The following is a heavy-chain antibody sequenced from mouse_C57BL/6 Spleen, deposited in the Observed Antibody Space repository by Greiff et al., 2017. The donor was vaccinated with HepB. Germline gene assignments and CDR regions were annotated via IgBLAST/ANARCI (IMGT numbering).Heavy chain of an antibody. CDR1: GFNIKDYY. CDR3: TTYDGYYVGWFAY. D-gene: IGHD2-3*01. J-gene: IGHJ3*01. Sequence: EVQLQQSGAELVRPGASVKLSCTASGFNIKDYYMHWVKQRPEQGLEWIGRIDPEDGDTEYAPKFQGKATMTAETSSNPAYLQLSSLTSEATAVYYCTTYDGYYVGWFAYWGQGTLVTVSA. V-gene: IGHV14-1*01. CDR2: IDPEDGDT.